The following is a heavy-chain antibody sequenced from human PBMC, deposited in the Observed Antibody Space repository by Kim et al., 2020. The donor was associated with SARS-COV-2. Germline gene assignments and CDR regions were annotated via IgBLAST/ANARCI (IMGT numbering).Heavy chain of an antibody. J-gene: IGHJ6*02. CDR3: TSQLGIAVALDYYYGMDV. Sequence: KGRFTISRDDSKNTAYLQMNSLKTEDTAVYYCTSQLGIAVALDYYYGMDVWGQGTTVTVSS. V-gene: IGHV3-73*01. D-gene: IGHD6-19*01.